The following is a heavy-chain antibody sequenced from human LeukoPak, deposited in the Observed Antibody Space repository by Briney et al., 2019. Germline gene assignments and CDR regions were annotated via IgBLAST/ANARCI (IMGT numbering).Heavy chain of an antibody. CDR3: AREKFYDNSGYDY. CDR1: GFTFSSYE. D-gene: IGHD3-22*01. V-gene: IGHV3-48*03. J-gene: IGHJ4*02. CDR2: ISSSGNTV. Sequence: GGSLRLSCAASGFTFSSYEMNWDRQAPGQGLEWVAYISSSGNTVYYADSVKGRFTISRDNAKNSLFLQMNSLRAEDTADYYCAREKFYDNSGYDYWGQGTLVTVSS.